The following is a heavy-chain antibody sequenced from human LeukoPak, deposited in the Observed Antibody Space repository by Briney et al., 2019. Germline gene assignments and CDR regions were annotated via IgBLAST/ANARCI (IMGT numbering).Heavy chain of an antibody. D-gene: IGHD3-3*01. Sequence: PSETLSLTCTLSGDSLSNYYWSWIRQSPGKGLEWIGYASYSGNTNHNPSLNSRVTISVDTSKNQLSLKLTSVTAADTAVYYCARQNYDFWSAFHYWGQGTLVIVSS. J-gene: IGHJ4*02. V-gene: IGHV4-59*01. CDR2: ASYSGNT. CDR3: ARQNYDFWSAFHY. CDR1: GDSLSNYY.